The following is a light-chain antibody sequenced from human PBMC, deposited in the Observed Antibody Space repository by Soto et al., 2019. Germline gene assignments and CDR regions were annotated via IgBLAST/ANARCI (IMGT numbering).Light chain of an antibody. J-gene: IGKJ4*01. Sequence: DIQLTQSPSFLYASVGDRVIITCRASQDISSYLAWYQQKPGKAPKLLIYAASTLQSGVPSRFSGSRSGTEFTLTVSSLQPEDFATYYCQQLNSYPRTFGVGTKVEIK. CDR3: QQLNSYPRT. CDR2: AAS. CDR1: QDISSY. V-gene: IGKV1-9*01.